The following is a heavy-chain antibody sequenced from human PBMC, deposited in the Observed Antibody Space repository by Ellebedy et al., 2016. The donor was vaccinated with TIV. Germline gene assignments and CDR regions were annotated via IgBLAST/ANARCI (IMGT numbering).Heavy chain of an antibody. V-gene: IGHV3-48*04. D-gene: IGHD4-17*01. CDR3: ERERGAGDYAFDY. J-gene: IGHJ4*02. Sequence: GGSLRLXCAASGFTFSSYSMNWVRQAPGKGLEWVSYISSSSSTIYYADSVKGRFTISRDNAKNSLYLQMNSLRAEDTAVYYCERERGAGDYAFDYWGQGTLVTVSS. CDR2: ISSSSSTI. CDR1: GFTFSSYS.